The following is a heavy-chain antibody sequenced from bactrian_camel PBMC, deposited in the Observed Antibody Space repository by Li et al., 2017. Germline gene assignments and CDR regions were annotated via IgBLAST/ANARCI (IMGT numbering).Heavy chain of an antibody. CDR1: GITISEYA. Sequence: QVQLVESGGDSVQVGGSLRLSCTVSGITISEYAMAWFRQAPGKEREGVAAIDTDGRSMYANSVKGRFTVSKDTAKTTLYLEMNNLRPRDTAIYYCAAGGSVGDNSYRWFWARHYDHWGQGTQVTVS. V-gene: IGHV3S53*01. CDR3: AAGGSVGDNSYRWFWARHYDH. D-gene: IGHD5*01. J-gene: IGHJ4*01. CDR2: IDTDGRS.